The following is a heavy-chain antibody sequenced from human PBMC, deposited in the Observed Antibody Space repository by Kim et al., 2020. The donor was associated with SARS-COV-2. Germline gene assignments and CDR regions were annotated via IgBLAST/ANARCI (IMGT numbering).Heavy chain of an antibody. V-gene: IGHV4-31*03. CDR1: GGSISSGGYY. CDR2: IYYSGST. Sequence: SETLSLTCTVSGGSISSGGYYWSWIRQHPGKGLEWIGYIYYSGSTYYNQSLRSRVTISVDTSKNQFSLKLSSVTAADTAVYYCARDRRMATTPGYFDYWGQGTLVTVSS. J-gene: IGHJ4*02. CDR3: ARDRRMATTPGYFDY. D-gene: IGHD5-12*01.